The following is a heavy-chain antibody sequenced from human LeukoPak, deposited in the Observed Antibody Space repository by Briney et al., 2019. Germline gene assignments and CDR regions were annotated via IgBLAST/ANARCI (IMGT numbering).Heavy chain of an antibody. Sequence: SETLSLTCTVSDDSLSSADYYWSWIRQPAGRGLEWIGRIYTSGSTNYNPSFKSRVTISIDTSKKQFSLKLSSVTAADTAVYYCARVNCGGDCYYGMDVWGQGTTVTVSS. CDR1: DDSLSSADYY. CDR2: IYTSGST. CDR3: ARVNCGGDCYYGMDV. V-gene: IGHV4-61*02. D-gene: IGHD2-21*01. J-gene: IGHJ6*02.